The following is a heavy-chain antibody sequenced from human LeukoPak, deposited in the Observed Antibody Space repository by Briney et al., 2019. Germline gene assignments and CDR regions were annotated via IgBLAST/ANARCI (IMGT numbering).Heavy chain of an antibody. Sequence: PGGSLRLSCAASGFTFSSYEMNWVRQAPGKGLEWVSAISGSGGSTYYADSVKGRFTISRDNSKNTLYLQMNSLRAEDTAVYYCAKDAQGYYYDSSGYYDYFDYWGQGTLVTVSS. J-gene: IGHJ4*02. CDR2: ISGSGGST. CDR1: GFTFSSYE. CDR3: AKDAQGYYYDSSGYYDYFDY. V-gene: IGHV3-23*01. D-gene: IGHD3-22*01.